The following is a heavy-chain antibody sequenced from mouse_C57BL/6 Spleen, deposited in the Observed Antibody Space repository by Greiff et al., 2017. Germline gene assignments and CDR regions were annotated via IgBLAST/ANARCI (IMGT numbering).Heavy chain of an antibody. CDR2: IWSGGST. D-gene: IGHD2-5*01. J-gene: IGHJ4*01. CDR3: ARTYYSNYDAMDY. CDR1: GFSLTSYG. Sequence: VKVVESGPGLVQPSQSLSITCTVSGFSLTSYGVHWVRQSPGKGLEWLGVIWSGGSTDYNAAFISRLSISKDNSKSQVFFKMNSLQADDTAIYYCARTYYSNYDAMDYWGQGTSVTVSS. V-gene: IGHV2-2*01.